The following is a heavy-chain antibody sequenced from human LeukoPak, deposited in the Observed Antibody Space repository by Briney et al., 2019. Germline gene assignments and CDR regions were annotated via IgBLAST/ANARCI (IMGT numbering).Heavy chain of an antibody. V-gene: IGHV1-8*01. J-gene: IGHJ3*02. CDR2: MNPNSGNT. CDR1: GYTFTSYD. D-gene: IGHD2-8*02. Sequence: GASVKVSCKASGYTFTSYDINWVRQATGQGLEWMGWMNPNSGNTGYAQKFQGRVTMTRNTSISTAYMELSSLRSEDTAVYYCARGLGYCTGGVCRNDAFDIWGQGTMVTVSS. CDR3: ARGLGYCTGGVCRNDAFDI.